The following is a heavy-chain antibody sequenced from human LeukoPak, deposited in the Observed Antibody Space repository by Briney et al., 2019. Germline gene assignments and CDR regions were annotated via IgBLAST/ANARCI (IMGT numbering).Heavy chain of an antibody. D-gene: IGHD3-10*01. CDR2: ISAYNGNT. Sequence: ASVKVSCKASGYTFTSYGISWVRQAPGQGLEWMGWISAYNGNTNYAQKLQGRVTMTTDTSTSTAYMELRSLRSDDTTVYYCARDLMVRGVFDPWGQGTLVTVSS. J-gene: IGHJ5*02. V-gene: IGHV1-18*01. CDR3: ARDLMVRGVFDP. CDR1: GYTFTSYG.